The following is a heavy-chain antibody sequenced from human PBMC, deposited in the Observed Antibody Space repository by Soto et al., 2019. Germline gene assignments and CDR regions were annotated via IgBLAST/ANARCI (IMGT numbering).Heavy chain of an antibody. D-gene: IGHD2-21*01. J-gene: IGHJ5*02. Sequence: PSETLCLTCTVSGGSISSGSYYWGWIRQPPGKGLEWIGSIYYSGSTYYNPSLKSRVTISVDTSKNQFSLKLSSVTAADTAVYYCANLPPRNSDLTANWFDPWGQGTLVTVSS. CDR2: IYYSGST. V-gene: IGHV4-39*01. CDR3: ANLPPRNSDLTANWFDP. CDR1: GGSISSGSYY.